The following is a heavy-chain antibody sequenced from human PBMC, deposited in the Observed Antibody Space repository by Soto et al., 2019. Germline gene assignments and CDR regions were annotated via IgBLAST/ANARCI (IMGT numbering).Heavy chain of an antibody. J-gene: IGHJ4*02. CDR3: ARDLGIAAAGDY. CDR1: GFTVSSNY. CDR2: IYSGGST. V-gene: IGHV3-53*01. Sequence: EVQLVESGGGLVKPGGSLRLSCAASGFTVSSNYMSWVRQAPGKGLEWVSVIYSGGSTYYADSVKVRFTISRDNSKNTLYLQMNSLRAEDTAVYYCARDLGIAAAGDYWGQGTLVTVSS. D-gene: IGHD6-13*01.